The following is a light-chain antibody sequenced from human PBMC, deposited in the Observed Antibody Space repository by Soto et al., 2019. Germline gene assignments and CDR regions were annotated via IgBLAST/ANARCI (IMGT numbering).Light chain of an antibody. CDR2: AAS. CDR3: LQDYRFHRT. Sequence: AIQMAQSPSSLSTSVGDRVTITCRASQGIRNDLSWYQQKPGKASKLLTYAASSLQSGVPSRFSGSGSGTDFTLTVRSLQAGESASYYSLQDYRFHRTFGGGTKVDIK. V-gene: IGKV1-6*02. CDR1: QGIRND. J-gene: IGKJ4*01.